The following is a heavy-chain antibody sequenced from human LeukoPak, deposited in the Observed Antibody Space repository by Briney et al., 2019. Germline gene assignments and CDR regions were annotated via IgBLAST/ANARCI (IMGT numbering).Heavy chain of an antibody. V-gene: IGHV3-30*18. CDR2: VSHDGRGK. CDR3: AKAGYGGSSTTTYGDY. Sequence: PGGSLTLSCAASGFTFSSFGMHWVRQAPGKGLEWVAIVSHDGRGKHYADSVKGRFTISRDNSKNTLYLQMNSLRGDDTAVYYCAKAGYGGSSTTTYGDYWGQGTLVAVSS. J-gene: IGHJ4*02. D-gene: IGHD2-15*01. CDR1: GFTFSSFG.